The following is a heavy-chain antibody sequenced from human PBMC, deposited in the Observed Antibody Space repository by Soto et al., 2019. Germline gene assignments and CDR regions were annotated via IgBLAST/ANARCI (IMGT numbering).Heavy chain of an antibody. CDR1: GYTFTNYW. Sequence: PGESLKISCKGSGYTFTNYWIGWVRQMPGKGLEWMGIIYPGDSDTKYNPSFQGQVTISADKSITTTYLQWSSLKASDTAICYCAASIFYYGMDVWGQGTTVTVS. CDR3: AASIFYYGMDV. V-gene: IGHV5-51*01. J-gene: IGHJ6*02. CDR2: IYPGDSDT.